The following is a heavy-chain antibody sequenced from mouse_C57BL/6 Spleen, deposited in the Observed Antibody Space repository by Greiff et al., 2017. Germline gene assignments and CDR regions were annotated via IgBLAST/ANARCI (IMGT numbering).Heavy chain of an antibody. Sequence: QVQLQQSGAELVRPGASVTLSCKASGYTFTDYEMHWVKQTPVHGLEWIGAIDPETGGTAYNQKFKGKAILTADKSSSTAYMELRSLTSEASAVYDYTRCLYDGYYGYWRQGTTLTVSS. CDR3: TRCLYDGYYGY. CDR1: GYTFTDYE. V-gene: IGHV1-15*01. D-gene: IGHD2-3*01. CDR2: IDPETGGT. J-gene: IGHJ2*01.